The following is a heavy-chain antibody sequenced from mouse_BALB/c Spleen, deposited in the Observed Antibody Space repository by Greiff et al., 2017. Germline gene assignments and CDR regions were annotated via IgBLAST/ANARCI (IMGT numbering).Heavy chain of an antibody. CDR3: ARWGNLYAMDY. Sequence: QVQLQQSGPELVKPGASVRISCKASGYTFTSYYIHWVKQRPGQGLEWIGWIYPGNVNTKYNEKFKGKATLTADKSSSTAYMQLSSLTSEDSAVYFCARWGNLYAMDYWGQGTSVTVSS. J-gene: IGHJ4*01. D-gene: IGHD2-1*01. CDR1: GYTFTSYY. CDR2: IYPGNVNT. V-gene: IGHV1S56*01.